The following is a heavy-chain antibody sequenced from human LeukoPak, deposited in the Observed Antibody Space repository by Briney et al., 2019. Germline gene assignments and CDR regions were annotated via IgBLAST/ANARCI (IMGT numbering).Heavy chain of an antibody. CDR3: AAGWYYYGMDV. V-gene: IGHV3-7*03. Sequence: PGGSLRLSCAASGSTFSSYWMSWVRQAPGKGLEWVANIKQDGSEKYCVDSAKGRFTISRDNAKNSLYLQMNSLRAEDTAVYYCAAGWYYYGMDVRGQGTTVTVSS. J-gene: IGHJ6*02. D-gene: IGHD6-19*01. CDR2: IKQDGSEK. CDR1: GSTFSSYW.